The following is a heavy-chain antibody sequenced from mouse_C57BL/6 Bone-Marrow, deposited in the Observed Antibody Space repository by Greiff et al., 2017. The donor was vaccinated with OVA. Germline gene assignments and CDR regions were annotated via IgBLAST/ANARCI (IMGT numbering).Heavy chain of an antibody. Sequence: EVKLMESGGGLVKPGGSLKLSCAASGFTFSSYAMSWVRQTPEKRLEWVATISDGGSYTYYPDNVKGRFTISRDNAKNNPYLQMSHLKSEDTAMYYCARWLLYAMDYWGQGTSVTVSS. V-gene: IGHV5-4*03. CDR3: ARWLLYAMDY. J-gene: IGHJ4*01. CDR2: ISDGGSYT. CDR1: GFTFSSYA. D-gene: IGHD2-3*01.